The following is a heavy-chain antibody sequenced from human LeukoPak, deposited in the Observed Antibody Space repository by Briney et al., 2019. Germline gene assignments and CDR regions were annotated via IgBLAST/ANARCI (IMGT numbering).Heavy chain of an antibody. Sequence: GGSLRLSCAASGFTFSSYAMSWVRQAPGKGLEWVSAISGSGGSTYYADSVKGRFTISRDNSKNTLYLQMNSLRAEDTAVYYCAKRDDSSSWYGHTEYFQHWGQGTLVTVSS. CDR3: AKRDDSSSWYGHTEYFQH. CDR2: ISGSGGST. D-gene: IGHD6-13*01. J-gene: IGHJ1*01. V-gene: IGHV3-23*01. CDR1: GFTFSSYA.